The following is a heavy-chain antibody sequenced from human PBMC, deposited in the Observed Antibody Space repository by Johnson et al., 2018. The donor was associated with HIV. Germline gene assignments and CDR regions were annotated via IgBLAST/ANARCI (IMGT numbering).Heavy chain of an antibody. CDR1: GFTFSSYG. D-gene: IGHD3-3*01. V-gene: IGHV3-30*02. J-gene: IGHJ3*02. Sequence: QVQLVESGGGVVQPGGSLRLSCAASGFTFSSYGMHWVRQAPGKGLEWVAFIRYDGSNKYYADSVKGRFTISRDNSKNTLYLQMNSLRAEDTAVYYCARGNYDFWSGRHRGAFDIWGQGTMVTVSS. CDR3: ARGNYDFWSGRHRGAFDI. CDR2: IRYDGSNK.